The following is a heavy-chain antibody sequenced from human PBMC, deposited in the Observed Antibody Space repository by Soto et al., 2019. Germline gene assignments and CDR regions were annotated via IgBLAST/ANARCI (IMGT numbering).Heavy chain of an antibody. Sequence: PGGSLRLSCAASGFTFSSYGMHWVRQAPGKGLEWVAVISYDGSNKYYADSVKGRFTISRDNSKNTLYLQMNSLRAEDTAVYYCAKDREPRVRYCSGGSCYSDYYYGMDVWGQGTTVTVSS. CDR2: ISYDGSNK. V-gene: IGHV3-30*18. CDR3: AKDREPRVRYCSGGSCYSDYYYGMDV. D-gene: IGHD2-15*01. CDR1: GFTFSSYG. J-gene: IGHJ6*02.